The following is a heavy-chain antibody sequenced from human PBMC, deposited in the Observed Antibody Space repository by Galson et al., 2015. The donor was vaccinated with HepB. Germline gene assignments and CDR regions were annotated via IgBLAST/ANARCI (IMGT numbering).Heavy chain of an antibody. V-gene: IGHV3-11*06. Sequence: SLRLSCAASGFTFSDYYMSWIRQAPGKGLEWLSYISSSTLYTNYADSVKGRFTISRDNVKTSMYLQMNRLRAEDTAVYYCARVADSDYGDHSHFDSWGQGTLVTVSS. CDR3: ARVADSDYGDHSHFDS. CDR1: GFTFSDYY. J-gene: IGHJ4*02. CDR2: ISSSTLYT. D-gene: IGHD4-17*01.